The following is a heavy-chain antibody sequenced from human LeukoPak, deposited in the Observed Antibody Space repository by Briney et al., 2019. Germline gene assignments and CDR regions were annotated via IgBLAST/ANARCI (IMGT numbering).Heavy chain of an antibody. V-gene: IGHV3-23*01. CDR1: GFTFSSYA. Sequence: GGSLRLSCAASGFTFSSYAMSWVRQAPGKGLEWVPAISGSGGSTYYADSVKGRFTISRDNSKNTLYLQMNSLRAEDTAVYYCAKGRSGTARLPTFFDYWGQGTLVTVSS. J-gene: IGHJ4*02. CDR2: ISGSGGST. CDR3: AKGRSGTARLPTFFDY. D-gene: IGHD6-6*01.